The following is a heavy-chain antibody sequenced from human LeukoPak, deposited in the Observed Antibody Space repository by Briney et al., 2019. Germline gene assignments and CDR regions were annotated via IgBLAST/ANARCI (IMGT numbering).Heavy chain of an antibody. CDR3: ARLYYDVSGYFDY. D-gene: IGHD3-22*01. CDR1: GYSFTSFW. Sequence: GESLKIFCKGSGYSFTSFWIGWVRQMAGKGLEWMGIIYPDDSETIYSPSFQGQVTFSVDKSITTAYLHWSSLKASDTAMFYCARLYYDVSGYFDYWGQGTLVTVSS. V-gene: IGHV5-51*01. J-gene: IGHJ4*02. CDR2: IYPDDSET.